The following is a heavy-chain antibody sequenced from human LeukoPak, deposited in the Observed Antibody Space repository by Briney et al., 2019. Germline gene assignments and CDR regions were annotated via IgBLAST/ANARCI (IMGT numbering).Heavy chain of an antibody. CDR1: GFTFSSYR. CDR2: ISSSSSTI. CDR3: ARDRWGVPAAKHY. D-gene: IGHD2-2*01. V-gene: IGHV3-48*01. Sequence: GGSLRLSCADSGFTFSSYRMNWVRQAPGKGLEWVSYISSSSSTIYYADSVKGRFTISGDNAKNSLYLQMNSLRAEDTAVYYCARDRWGVPAAKHYWGQGTLVTVSS. J-gene: IGHJ4*02.